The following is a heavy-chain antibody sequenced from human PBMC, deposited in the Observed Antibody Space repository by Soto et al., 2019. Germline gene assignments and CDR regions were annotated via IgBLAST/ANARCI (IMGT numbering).Heavy chain of an antibody. J-gene: IGHJ4*02. Sequence: EVQLVESGGGLVKPGGSLRLSCAASGFSFSNGWMSWVRQAPGKGLEWVGRIKSKTDGGTTDYAAPVKGRFTISRDDSKNTLFLQMNSLKIEDTAGYYCTTDAWEWGQGTLVSFPS. V-gene: IGHV3-15*05. CDR1: GFSFSNGW. D-gene: IGHD1-26*01. CDR3: TTDAWE. CDR2: IKSKTDGGTT.